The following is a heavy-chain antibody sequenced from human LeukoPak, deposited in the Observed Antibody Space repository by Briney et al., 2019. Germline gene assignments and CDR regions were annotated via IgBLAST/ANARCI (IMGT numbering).Heavy chain of an antibody. CDR3: AKDVKAGSWGDYYYYYMDV. D-gene: IGHD1-14*01. CDR2: ISYDGSNK. J-gene: IGHJ6*03. CDR1: GFTFSSYG. Sequence: GRSLRLSCAASGFTFSSYGMHWVRQAPGKGLEWVAVISYDGSNKYYADSVNGRFVISRDNSKNTLYLYMNSLRAEDTAVYYCAKDVKAGSWGDYYYYYMDVWGKGTTVTISS. V-gene: IGHV3-30*18.